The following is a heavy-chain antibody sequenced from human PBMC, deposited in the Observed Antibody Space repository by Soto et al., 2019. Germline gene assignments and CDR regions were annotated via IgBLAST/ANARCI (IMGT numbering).Heavy chain of an antibody. CDR2: IWYDGSNK. CDR3: ARDRTVGYYYGMDV. J-gene: IGHJ6*02. CDR1: GFTFSSYG. D-gene: IGHD4-4*01. Sequence: GGSLRLSCAASGFTFSSYGMHWVRQAPGKGLEWVAVIWYDGSNKYYADSVKGRFTISRDNSKNTLYLQMNSLRAEDTAVYYCARDRTVGYYYGMDVWGQGTTVTVSS. V-gene: IGHV3-33*01.